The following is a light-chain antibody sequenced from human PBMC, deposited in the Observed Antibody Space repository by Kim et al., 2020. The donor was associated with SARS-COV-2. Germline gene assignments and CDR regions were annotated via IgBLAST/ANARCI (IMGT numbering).Light chain of an antibody. V-gene: IGLV1-47*01. CDR1: ISNIGSNY. Sequence: SVPISCSGSISNIGSNYVYWYQQLPGTAPKLLIYRNNQRPSGVPDRFSGSKSGTSASLAISGLRSEDEADYYCAAWDDSLSGPGVFGGGTQLTVL. J-gene: IGLJ3*02. CDR3: AAWDDSLSGPGV. CDR2: RNN.